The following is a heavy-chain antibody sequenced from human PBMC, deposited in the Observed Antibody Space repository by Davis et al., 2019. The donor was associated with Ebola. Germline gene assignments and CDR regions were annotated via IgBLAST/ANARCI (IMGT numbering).Heavy chain of an antibody. Sequence: SETLSLTCTVSGGSISSYYWSWIRQPPGKGLEWIGYIYYSGSTNYNPSLKSRVTILVDTSKNQFSLKLSSVTAADTAVYYCASHYGDYVSGYFDYWGQGTLVTVSS. CDR1: GGSISSYY. D-gene: IGHD4-17*01. CDR3: ASHYGDYVSGYFDY. V-gene: IGHV4-59*01. CDR2: IYYSGST. J-gene: IGHJ4*02.